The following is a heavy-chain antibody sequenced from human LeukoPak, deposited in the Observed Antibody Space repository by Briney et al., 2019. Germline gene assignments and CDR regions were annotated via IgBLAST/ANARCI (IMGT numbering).Heavy chain of an antibody. Sequence: PGGSLRLSCAASGFTFSDHYLDWVRQAPGKGLEWVSGISGSGDNTYYADSVKGRFTISRDNSKNTVYLQMNSLRDEDTAVYYCAKGSGYDTDFDYWGQGTLVSVSS. V-gene: IGHV3-23*01. J-gene: IGHJ4*02. CDR3: AKGSGYDTDFDY. CDR1: GFTFSDHY. CDR2: ISGSGDNT. D-gene: IGHD5-12*01.